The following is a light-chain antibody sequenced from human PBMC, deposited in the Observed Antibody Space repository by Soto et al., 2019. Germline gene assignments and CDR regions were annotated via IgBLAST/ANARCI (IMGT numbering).Light chain of an antibody. Sequence: EIVLTQSPATLSVSLGDRATLTCRASQSVSSCLAWYQQKPGTAPTLLIYEVSNRDTGIPARFSGSGSGTVFHPTISRLQQEDVADYYCQHSNCRYTFGGGTKVEIK. CDR1: QSVSSC. V-gene: IGKV3-11*01. CDR2: EVS. J-gene: IGKJ4*01. CDR3: QHSNCRYT.